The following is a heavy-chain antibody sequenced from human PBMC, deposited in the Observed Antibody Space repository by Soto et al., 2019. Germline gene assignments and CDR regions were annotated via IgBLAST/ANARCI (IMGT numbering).Heavy chain of an antibody. J-gene: IGHJ4*02. CDR3: AKRRGAGGHFDY. CDR1: GFTFTSYA. CDR2: VSRGGST. V-gene: IGHV3-23*01. Sequence: GGSLRLSCAASGFTFTSYARGWVRQAPGKGLECVSVVSRGGSTHYADSVTGRFIVSRDNSKNTVSLQMNSLRADDTAVYYCAKRRGAGGHFDYWGQGALVTVYS. D-gene: IGHD2-15*01.